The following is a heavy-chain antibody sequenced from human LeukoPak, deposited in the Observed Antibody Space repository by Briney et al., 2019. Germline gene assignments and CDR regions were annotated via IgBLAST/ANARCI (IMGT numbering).Heavy chain of an antibody. D-gene: IGHD3-22*01. CDR3: ASTPKSQYYYDSSGYS. Sequence: EASVKVSCKASGYTFTSYYMHWVRQAPGQGLEWMGIINPSGGSTSYAQKFQGRVTTTRDMSTSTVYMELSSLRSEDTAVYYCASTPKSQYYYDSSGYSWGQGTLVTVSS. CDR1: GYTFTSYY. J-gene: IGHJ4*02. CDR2: INPSGGST. V-gene: IGHV1-46*01.